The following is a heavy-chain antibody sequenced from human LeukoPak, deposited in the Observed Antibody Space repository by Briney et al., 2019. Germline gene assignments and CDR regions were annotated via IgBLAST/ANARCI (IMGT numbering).Heavy chain of an antibody. CDR2: ISAYNGNT. D-gene: IGHD3-22*01. CDR3: ARDKYYDSSGYYRFDY. V-gene: IGHV1-18*01. Sequence: ASVKVSCKASGYTFTSYGISWVRQAPGQGLEWMGWISAYNGNTNYAQKLQGRVTMTTDTSTSTAYMELRSLRSDDTAVYYCARDKYYDSSGYYRFDYWGQGTLVTVSS. J-gene: IGHJ4*02. CDR1: GYTFTSYG.